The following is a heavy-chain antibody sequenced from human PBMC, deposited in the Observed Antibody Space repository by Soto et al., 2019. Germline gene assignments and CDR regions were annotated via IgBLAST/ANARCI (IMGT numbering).Heavy chain of an antibody. J-gene: IGHJ4*02. CDR1: GGSISSGGYY. D-gene: IGHD3-22*01. V-gene: IGHV4-31*03. Sequence: PSETLSLTCTISGGSISSGGYYWSWIRQHPGKGLEWIGYIYYSGSTYYNPSLKSRVTISVDTSKNQFSLRAEDTAVYYCAKEGTIYDSSGFFDYWGQGTLVPVSS. CDR2: IYYSGST. CDR3: AKEGTIYDSSGFFDY.